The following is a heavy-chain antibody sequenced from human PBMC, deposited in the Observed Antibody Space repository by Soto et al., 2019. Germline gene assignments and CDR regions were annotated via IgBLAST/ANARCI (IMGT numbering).Heavy chain of an antibody. V-gene: IGHV3-7*01. CDR2: IKQDGSEK. CDR3: AGGYSYGQCFDY. CDR1: GGSVSSGSYY. Sequence: VQLQESGPGLVKPSETLSLTCTVSGGSVSSGSYYWSWIRQPPGKGLEWVANIKQDGSEKYYVDSVKGRFTISRDNAKNSLYLQMNSLRAEDTAVYYCAGGYSYGQCFDYWGQGTLVTVSS. D-gene: IGHD5-18*01. J-gene: IGHJ4*02.